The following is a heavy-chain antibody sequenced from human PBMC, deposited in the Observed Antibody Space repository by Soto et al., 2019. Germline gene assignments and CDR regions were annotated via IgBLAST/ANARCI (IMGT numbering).Heavy chain of an antibody. CDR1: GFTFSSYA. V-gene: IGHV3-30-3*01. J-gene: IGHJ6*02. D-gene: IGHD3-10*01. CDR2: ISYDGSNK. Sequence: QVQLVESGGGVVQPGRSLRLSCAASGFTFSSYAMHWVRQAPGQGLEWVAVISYDGSNKYYADSVKGRFTISRDNSKNTLYLQMNSLRAEDTAVYYCARDRSPFPRGGIDVWVQGTTVPVSS. CDR3: ARDRSPFPRGGIDV.